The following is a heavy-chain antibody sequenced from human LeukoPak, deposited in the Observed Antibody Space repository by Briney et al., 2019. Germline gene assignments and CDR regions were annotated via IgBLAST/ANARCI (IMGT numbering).Heavy chain of an antibody. CDR1: GFTFSIYG. D-gene: IGHD5-18*01. CDR2: ISSSSSAI. CDR3: ARVDTTMRGARVWDY. V-gene: IGHV3-48*01. J-gene: IGHJ4*02. Sequence: RSGGSLRLSCAASGFTFSIYGMNWVRQAPGKGLEWVSYISSSSSAIDYADSVKGRFTISRDNAKNSLYLQMNSLRADDTAIYYCARVDTTMRGARVWDYWGQGTLVTVSS.